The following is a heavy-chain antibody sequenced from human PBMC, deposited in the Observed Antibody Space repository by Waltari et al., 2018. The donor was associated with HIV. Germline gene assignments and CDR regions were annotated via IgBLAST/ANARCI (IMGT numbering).Heavy chain of an antibody. J-gene: IGHJ5*02. CDR1: GGSLPTSNW. D-gene: IGHD2-15*01. V-gene: IGHV4-4*02. Sequence: QVQLQESGPGLVKPSETLSLHCAVSGGSLPTSNWWTWVRQPPGKGLECSGEMYHSGSTNYNSSRKSRVTISIDKSKNQCSLNLRSVTAADTAVYYCARVVSGDSGSSWFDPWGQGTLVTVSS. CDR2: MYHSGST. CDR3: ARVVSGDSGSSWFDP.